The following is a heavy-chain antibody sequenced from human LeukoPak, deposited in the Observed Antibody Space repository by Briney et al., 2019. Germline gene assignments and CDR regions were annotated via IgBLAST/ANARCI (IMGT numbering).Heavy chain of an antibody. CDR1: GGSISSYY. CDR2: ISYSGST. CDR3: TKTYYSSSGSWD. D-gene: IGHD3-10*01. J-gene: IGHJ1*01. V-gene: IGHV4-59*01. Sequence: PSETLSLTCTVSGGSISSYYWSWIRQPPGKGLEWIGYISYSGSTNYNPSLKSRVTISVDTSKNQFSLRLNSVTAADTAVYYCTKTYYSSSGSWDWGQGTLVTVSS.